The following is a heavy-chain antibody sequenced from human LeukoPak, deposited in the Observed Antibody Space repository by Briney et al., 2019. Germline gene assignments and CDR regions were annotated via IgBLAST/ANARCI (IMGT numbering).Heavy chain of an antibody. CDR3: TSLLVGATIHFDY. J-gene: IGHJ4*02. CDR2: IRSKAYGGTT. D-gene: IGHD1-26*01. Sequence: GSLRLSCTASGFTFGDYATSWVRQAPGKGLEWVGFIRSKAYGGTTEYAASVKGRFTISRDDSKSIAYLQMNSLKTEDTAVYYCTSLLVGATIHFDYWGQGTLVTVSS. V-gene: IGHV3-49*04. CDR1: GFTFGDYA.